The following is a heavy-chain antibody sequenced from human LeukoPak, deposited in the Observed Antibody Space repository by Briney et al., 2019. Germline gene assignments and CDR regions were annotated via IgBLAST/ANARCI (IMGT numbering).Heavy chain of an antibody. CDR3: ARLPYGDYDLQGFDY. CDR1: GYTFTGYY. V-gene: IGHV1-2*02. J-gene: IGHJ4*02. CDR2: INPNSGGT. Sequence: ASVKVSCKASGYTFTGYYMHWVRQAPGQGLEWMGWINPNSGGTNYAQKFQGRVTMTRDTSISTAYMELSRLRSEDTAVYYCARLPYGDYDLQGFDYWGQGTLVTVSS. D-gene: IGHD4-17*01.